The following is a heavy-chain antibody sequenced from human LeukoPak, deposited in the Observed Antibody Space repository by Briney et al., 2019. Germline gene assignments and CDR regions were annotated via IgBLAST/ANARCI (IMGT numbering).Heavy chain of an antibody. CDR1: GFTFSSYS. Sequence: GGSLRLSCAASGFTFSSYSMNWVRQAPGKGLEWVSYISSSSSTIYYADSAKGRFTISRDNAKNSLYLQMNSLRAEDTAVYYCARSSPLTGDWGQGTLVTVSS. D-gene: IGHD1-14*01. V-gene: IGHV3-48*01. CDR2: ISSSSSTI. CDR3: ARSSPLTGD. J-gene: IGHJ4*02.